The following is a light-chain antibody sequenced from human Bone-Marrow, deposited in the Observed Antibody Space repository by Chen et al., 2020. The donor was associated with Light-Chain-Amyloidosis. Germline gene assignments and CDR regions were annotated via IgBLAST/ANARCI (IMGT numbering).Light chain of an antibody. CDR2: DDS. V-gene: IGLV3-21*02. CDR3: QVWDSSSDRPV. J-gene: IGLJ3*02. Sequence: SYVLTQPSSVSVAPGQTATIACGGNNIGSTSVHWYQQTPGQAPLLVVYDDSDRPAGIPERWSGSNSGNTATLTISRVEAGDEADYSCQVWDSSSDRPVFGGGTKLTVL. CDR1: NIGSTS.